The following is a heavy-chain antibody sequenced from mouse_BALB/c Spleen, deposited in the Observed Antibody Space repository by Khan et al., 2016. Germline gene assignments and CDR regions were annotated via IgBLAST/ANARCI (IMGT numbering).Heavy chain of an antibody. CDR1: GFNIKDTY. CDR3: SRGVYDYEFAY. V-gene: IGHV14-3*02. CDR2: IDPANGNT. J-gene: IGHJ3*01. D-gene: IGHD2-4*01. Sequence: VQLQQPGAELVKPGASVKLSCTVSGFNIKDTYMHWVNQRPEQGLEWIGRIDPANGNTKYDPKFQDKATITADTSSNTAYLQLSSLTSEDTAVYYGSRGVYDYEFAYWGKGTLVTVSA.